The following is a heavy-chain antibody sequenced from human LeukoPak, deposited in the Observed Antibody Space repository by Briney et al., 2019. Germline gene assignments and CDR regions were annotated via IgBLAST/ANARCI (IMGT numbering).Heavy chain of an antibody. CDR2: ISGISSTI. V-gene: IGHV3-48*04. Sequence: GGSLRLSCAASGFNLSTYSMNWVRQAPGKGLEWVSYISGISSTIYYVDSVKGRFTVSRDSAKNSLYLQMNSLRAEDTAIYYCARGRQLVLYYYFYIDVWAKGPRSPSP. CDR1: GFNLSTYS. D-gene: IGHD6-13*01. J-gene: IGHJ6*03. CDR3: ARGRQLVLYYYFYIDV.